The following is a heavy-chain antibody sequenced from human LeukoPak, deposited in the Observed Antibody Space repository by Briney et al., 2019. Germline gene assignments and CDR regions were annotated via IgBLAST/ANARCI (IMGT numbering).Heavy chain of an antibody. D-gene: IGHD2-15*01. Sequence: SETLSLTCTVSGGSISNFWSWIRQPPGKGLECIGYIYYSDSTNYNPSLKSRVTVSVDTSKNQFSLKLSSVTAADTAVYYCARFPGSAEYRHYYYMDVWGKGTTVTVSS. CDR3: ARFPGSAEYRHYYYMDV. CDR1: GGSISNF. V-gene: IGHV4-59*01. CDR2: IYYSDST. J-gene: IGHJ6*03.